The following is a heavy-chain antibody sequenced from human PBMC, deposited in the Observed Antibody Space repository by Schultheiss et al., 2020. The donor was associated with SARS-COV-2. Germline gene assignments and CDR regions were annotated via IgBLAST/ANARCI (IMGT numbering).Heavy chain of an antibody. CDR1: GFTFSSYA. CDR2: ISSGSTTI. CDR3: ASSRRYYFDS. J-gene: IGHJ4*02. D-gene: IGHD2-2*01. V-gene: IGHV3-48*02. Sequence: GGSLRLSCAASGFTFSSYAMNWVRQAPGKGLEWVSYISSGSTTIYYADSVKGRFTISRDNAKNSLYLQMNSLRDEDTAVYYCASSRRYYFDSWGQGTLVTVSS.